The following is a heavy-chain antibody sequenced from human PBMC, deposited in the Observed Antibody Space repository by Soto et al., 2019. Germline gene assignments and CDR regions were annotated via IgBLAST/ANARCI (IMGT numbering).Heavy chain of an antibody. CDR1: GYTLTELS. Sequence: ASVKVSCKVSGYTLTELSMHWVRQAPGKGLEWMGGFDPEDGETIYAQKFQGRVTMTEDTSTDTAYMELSSLRSEDTAVYYCATSSPCGRDSYPNAFDIWGQGTMVTVSS. J-gene: IGHJ3*02. V-gene: IGHV1-24*01. D-gene: IGHD2-21*02. CDR2: FDPEDGET. CDR3: ATSSPCGRDSYPNAFDI.